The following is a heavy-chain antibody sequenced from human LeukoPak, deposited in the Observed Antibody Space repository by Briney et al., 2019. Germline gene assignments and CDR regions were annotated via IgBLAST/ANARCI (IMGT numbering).Heavy chain of an antibody. J-gene: IGHJ5*02. CDR3: ARPGIAAASWFDP. D-gene: IGHD6-13*01. V-gene: IGHV4-39*01. CDR1: GGSIRSSSYY. Sequence: SETLSLTCTVSGGSIRSSSYYWGWIRQPPGKGLEWIGSIYYSGSTYYNPSLKSRVTISVDTSKNQFSLKLSSVTAADTAVYYCARPGIAAASWFDPWGQGTLVTVSS. CDR2: IYYSGST.